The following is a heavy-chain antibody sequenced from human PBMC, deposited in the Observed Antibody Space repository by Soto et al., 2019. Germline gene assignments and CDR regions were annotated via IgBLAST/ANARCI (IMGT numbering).Heavy chain of an antibody. D-gene: IGHD3-10*01. V-gene: IGHV3-48*02. CDR2: ISNSGTI. Sequence: EVRLVESGGGLVQPGGSLRLSCAASGFTFSNYHMKWVRQAPGKGLEWISYISNSGTIYYADSVKGRFSISRDDAKNSLYLQMNSLRDDDTAVYYCARDGEGGGWRHVYWGQGTLVTVSS. CDR1: GFTFSNYH. CDR3: ARDGEGGGWRHVY. J-gene: IGHJ4*02.